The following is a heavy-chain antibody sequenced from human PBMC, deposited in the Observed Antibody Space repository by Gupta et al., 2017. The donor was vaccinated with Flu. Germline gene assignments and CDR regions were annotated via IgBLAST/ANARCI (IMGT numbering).Heavy chain of an antibody. CDR2: ISYDGSNK. V-gene: IGHV3-30*18. Sequence: WVRQAPGKGLEWVEVISYDGSNKYYADSVKGRFTISRDNSKNTLYLQMNSLRAEDTAVYYCAKEEYYYDSSGYSLDGMDVWGQGTTVTVSS. D-gene: IGHD3-22*01. CDR3: AKEEYYYDSSGYSLDGMDV. J-gene: IGHJ6*02.